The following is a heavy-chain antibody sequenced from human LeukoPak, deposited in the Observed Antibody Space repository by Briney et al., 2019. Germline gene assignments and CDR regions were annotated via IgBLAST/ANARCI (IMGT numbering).Heavy chain of an antibody. D-gene: IGHD1-14*01. CDR3: AKPARTDYADY. CDR1: GFTFSSYA. Sequence: GSLRLSCVASGFTFSSYAMNWVRQAPGKGLEWVSSINGSGDRTYYADSVKGRFTISRDNSKNTLYLQMNSLRAEDTAVYYCAKPARTDYADYWGQGTLVTVSS. J-gene: IGHJ4*02. CDR2: INGSGDRT. V-gene: IGHV3-23*01.